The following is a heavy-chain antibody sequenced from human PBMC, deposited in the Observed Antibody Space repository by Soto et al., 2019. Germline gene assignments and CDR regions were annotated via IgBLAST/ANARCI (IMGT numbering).Heavy chain of an antibody. V-gene: IGHV1-69*02. CDR3: ARSTGEPGGWYFDL. CDR2: IIPILGIA. D-gene: IGHD7-27*01. J-gene: IGHJ2*01. CDR1: GGTFSSYT. Sequence: QVQLVQSGAEVKKPGSSVKVSCKASGGTFSSYTISWVRQAPGQGLEWMGRIIPILGIANYAQKFQGRVTXXAXKYXSTAYMELSSLRSEDTAVYYCARSTGEPGGWYFDLWGRGTLVTVSS.